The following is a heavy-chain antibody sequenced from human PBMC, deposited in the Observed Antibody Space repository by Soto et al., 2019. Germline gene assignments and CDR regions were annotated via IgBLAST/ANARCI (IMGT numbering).Heavy chain of an antibody. CDR1: GGSISSLGDY. CDR3: ARSVFP. Sequence: SETLCLTCTVAGGSISSLGDYWNWIRQHPGKGLEWIGYIYYIGSTYYNPSLKSRVTISLDTSKNQFSLKLSSVTAADTAVYYCARSVFPWGQGTLVTVS. V-gene: IGHV4-31*03. J-gene: IGHJ5*02. CDR2: IYYIGST.